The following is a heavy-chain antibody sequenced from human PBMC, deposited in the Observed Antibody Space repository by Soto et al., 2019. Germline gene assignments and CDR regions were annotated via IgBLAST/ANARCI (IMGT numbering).Heavy chain of an antibody. V-gene: IGHV3-30*03. D-gene: IGHD2-2*01. J-gene: IGHJ6*02. Sequence: QVQLVESGGGVVQPGRSLRLSCAASGFTFSSYGMHWVRQAPGKGLECVAFISYDGSNKYYADSVKGRFTISRDNSKNTLYLQMNSLRAEDTAGYYCARVVPAAMYYYYGMDVWGQGTTVTVSS. CDR2: ISYDGSNK. CDR3: ARVVPAAMYYYYGMDV. CDR1: GFTFSSYG.